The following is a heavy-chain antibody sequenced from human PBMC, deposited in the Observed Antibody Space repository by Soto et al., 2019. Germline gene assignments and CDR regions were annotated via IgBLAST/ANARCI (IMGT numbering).Heavy chain of an antibody. CDR3: ARGIVGATVGFYFDY. J-gene: IGHJ4*02. D-gene: IGHD1-26*01. V-gene: IGHV3-30-3*01. Sequence: QVQLVESGGGVVQPGRSLRLSCAASGFTFSSYAMRWVRQAPGKGLEWVAVISYDGSNKYYADSVKGRFTISRDNSKNTLYLQMNSLRAEDTAVYYCARGIVGATVGFYFDYWGQGTLVTVSS. CDR2: ISYDGSNK. CDR1: GFTFSSYA.